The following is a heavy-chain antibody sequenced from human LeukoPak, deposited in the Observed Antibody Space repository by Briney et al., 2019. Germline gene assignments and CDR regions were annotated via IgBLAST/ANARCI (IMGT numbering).Heavy chain of an antibody. Sequence: PGGSLRLSCAAFGFTFSNYGMHWVRQAPGKGLECVALILYDGNNKYYADSVKGRFTISRDNAKNSLHLQMNSLRAEDTAVYYCARGGEYDYGDTGLDYWGQGTLVTVSS. CDR1: GFTFSNYG. CDR3: ARGGEYDYGDTGLDY. V-gene: IGHV3-30*02. CDR2: ILYDGNNK. J-gene: IGHJ4*02. D-gene: IGHD4-17*01.